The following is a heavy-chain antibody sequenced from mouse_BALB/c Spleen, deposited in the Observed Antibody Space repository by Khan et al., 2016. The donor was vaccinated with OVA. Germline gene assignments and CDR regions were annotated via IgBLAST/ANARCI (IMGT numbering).Heavy chain of an antibody. V-gene: IGHV1S41*01. Sequence: DLVKPGASVKLSCKASGYTFTSYWINWIKQRPGQGLEWVGHIGPGSGNTYYNEIFKGKATLTVDTSSSTAYIQLSSPSSEDSAVYFYARSNYYGSSLYAMDYWGQGTSVTVSS. CDR2: IGPGSGNT. CDR3: ARSNYYGSSLYAMDY. J-gene: IGHJ4*01. D-gene: IGHD1-1*01. CDR1: GYTFTSYW.